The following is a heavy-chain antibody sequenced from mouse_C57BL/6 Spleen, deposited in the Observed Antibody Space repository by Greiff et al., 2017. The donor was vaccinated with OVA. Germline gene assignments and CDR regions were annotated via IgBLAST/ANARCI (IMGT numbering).Heavy chain of an antibody. CDR2: ISSGGDYI. CDR1: GFTFSSYA. CDR3: TRGNYGTPYDFDY. D-gene: IGHD1-1*01. V-gene: IGHV5-9-1*02. J-gene: IGHJ2*01. Sequence: EVQLQESGEGLVKPGGSLKLSCAASGFTFSSYAMSWVRQTPEKRLEWVAYISSGGDYIYYADTVKGRFTISRDNARNTLYLQMSRLKSEDTAMYYCTRGNYGTPYDFDYWGQGTTLTVAS.